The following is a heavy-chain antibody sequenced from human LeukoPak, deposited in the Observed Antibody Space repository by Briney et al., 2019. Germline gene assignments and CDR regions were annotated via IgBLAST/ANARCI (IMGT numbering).Heavy chain of an antibody. V-gene: IGHV3-21*01. CDR3: ATMGEQWLLKDI. CDR2: ISSSNSFK. D-gene: IGHD6-19*01. CDR1: GFPFDTYP. J-gene: IGHJ3*02. Sequence: WGSLRLSCAASGFPFDTYPMNWVRQAPGKGLEWVASISSSNSFKNYADSVKGRFTISRDNAQNSLYLQMSSLRAEDTGLYYCATMGEQWLLKDIWGQGTMVIVSS.